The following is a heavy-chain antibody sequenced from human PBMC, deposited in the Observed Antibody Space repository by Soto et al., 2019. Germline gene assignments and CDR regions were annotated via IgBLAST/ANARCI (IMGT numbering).Heavy chain of an antibody. CDR1: GGSISSVDPY. V-gene: IGHV4-30-4*01. D-gene: IGHD3-9*01. CDR3: ARAFGILTGYYRP. J-gene: IGHJ5*02. CDR2: INYSGST. Sequence: PSETLSPTCTVSGGSISSVDPYWSWIRQPPGKGLEWIGYINYSGSTYYNPTLKSRATISRDTSKNQFSLKLTSVTASDTAVYYCARAFGILTGYYRPWGQGTLVTVSS.